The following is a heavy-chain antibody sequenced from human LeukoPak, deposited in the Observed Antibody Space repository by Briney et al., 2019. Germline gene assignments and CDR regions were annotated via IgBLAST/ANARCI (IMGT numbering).Heavy chain of an antibody. CDR1: GGSFSGYY. D-gene: IGHD3-10*01. V-gene: IGHV4-34*01. CDR3: ARGGLYGSGSYFRRNYMDV. J-gene: IGHJ6*03. CDR2: INHSGST. Sequence: KPSETLSLTCAVYGGSFSGYYWSWIRQPPGKGLEWIGEINHSGSTNYNPSLKSRVTISVDTSKNQFSLKLSSVTAADTAVYYCARGGLYGSGSYFRRNYMDVWGKGTTVTVSS.